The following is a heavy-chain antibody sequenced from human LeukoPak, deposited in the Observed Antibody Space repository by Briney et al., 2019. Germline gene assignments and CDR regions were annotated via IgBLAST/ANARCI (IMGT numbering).Heavy chain of an antibody. CDR3: ARAYDFWSGYSKTYYFDY. V-gene: IGHV4-59*01. D-gene: IGHD3-3*01. CDR2: IYYSGST. J-gene: IGHJ4*02. CDR1: GGSISSYY. Sequence: SGTLSLTCTVSGGSISSYYWSWIRQPPGKGLEWIGYIYYSGSTNYNPSLKSRVTISVDTSKNQFSLKLSSVTAADTAVYYCARAYDFWSGYSKTYYFDYWGQGTLVTVSS.